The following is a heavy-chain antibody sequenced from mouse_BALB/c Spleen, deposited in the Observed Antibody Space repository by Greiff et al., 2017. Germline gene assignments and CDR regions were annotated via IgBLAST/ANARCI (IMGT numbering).Heavy chain of an antibody. CDR2: ISYSGST. Sequence: EVQLKESGPSLVKPSQTLSLTCSVTGDSITSGYWNWIRKFPGNKLEYMGYISYSGSTYYNPSLKSRISITRDTSKNQYYLQLNSVTTEDTATYYCARGEKSTMITTWFAYWGQGTLVTVSA. CDR1: GDSITSGY. D-gene: IGHD2-4*01. J-gene: IGHJ3*01. V-gene: IGHV3-8*02. CDR3: ARGEKSTMITTWFAY.